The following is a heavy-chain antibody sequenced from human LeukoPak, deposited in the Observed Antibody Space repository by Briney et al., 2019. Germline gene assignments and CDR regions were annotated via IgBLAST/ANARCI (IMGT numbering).Heavy chain of an antibody. CDR3: ARDYGDYAYYFDY. J-gene: IGHJ4*02. Sequence: ASVISCKASGYSFTIYYLHWLRQAPGQGLEWMGWISAYNGNTNYAQKLQGRVTMTTDTSTSTAYMELRSLRSDDTAVYYCARDYGDYAYYFDYWGQGTLVTVSS. CDR2: ISAYNGNT. V-gene: IGHV1-18*04. D-gene: IGHD4-17*01. CDR1: GYSFTIYY.